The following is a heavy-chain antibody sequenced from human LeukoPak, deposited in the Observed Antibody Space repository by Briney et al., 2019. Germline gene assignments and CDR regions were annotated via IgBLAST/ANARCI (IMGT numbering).Heavy chain of an antibody. CDR2: INPNSGGT. D-gene: IGHD1-26*01. V-gene: IGHV1-2*06. J-gene: IGHJ5*02. CDR1: GYTFTGYY. Sequence: ASVKVSCTASGYTFTGYYMHWVRQAPGQGLEWMGRINPNSGGTNYAQKFQGRVTMTRDTSISTAYMELSRLRSDDTAVYYCARDFGIVGATGWFDPWAREPWSPSPQ. CDR3: ARDFGIVGATGWFDP.